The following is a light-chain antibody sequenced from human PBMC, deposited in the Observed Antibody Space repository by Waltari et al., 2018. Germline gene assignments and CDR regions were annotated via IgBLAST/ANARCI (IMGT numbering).Light chain of an antibody. V-gene: IGLV1-40*01. CDR2: GNR. J-gene: IGLJ1*01. Sequence: QSVLTQPPSVSGAPGQTVTISCTGSSSNIGAGYDVHWYQQLPGAAPKLLIHGNRNRPSGVPDRFFGFNSDTSASLVITGLQAEDEADYYCQSYDSNLSGYVFGTGTKVSVL. CDR1: SSNIGAGYD. CDR3: QSYDSNLSGYV.